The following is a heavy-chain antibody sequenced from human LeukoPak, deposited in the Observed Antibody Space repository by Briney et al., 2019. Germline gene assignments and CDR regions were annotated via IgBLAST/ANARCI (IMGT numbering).Heavy chain of an antibody. Sequence: SETLSLTCTVSGGSISSYYWSWIRQPPGKGLEWLGYIYYSGNTNYNPSLKSRVTISVDMSRNQFSLKLSSVTAADTAVYFCAREGPTATSIDYWGQGTLVTVSS. V-gene: IGHV4-59*01. D-gene: IGHD2-21*02. J-gene: IGHJ4*02. CDR1: GGSISSYY. CDR2: IYYSGNT. CDR3: AREGPTATSIDY.